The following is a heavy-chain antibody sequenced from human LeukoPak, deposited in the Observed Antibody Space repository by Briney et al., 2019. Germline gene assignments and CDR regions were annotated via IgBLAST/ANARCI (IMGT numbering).Heavy chain of an antibody. CDR1: GFTFSSYA. V-gene: IGHV3-20*04. D-gene: IGHD4-11*01. Sequence: GGSLRLSCAASGFTFSSYAMSWVRQAPGKGLEWVSGINWDGGSTFYADSVKGRFTISRDNAKNSLYLQMNSLRAEDTAFYYCARTPLMTTYLVDCWGQGTLVTVSS. J-gene: IGHJ4*02. CDR2: INWDGGST. CDR3: ARTPLMTTYLVDC.